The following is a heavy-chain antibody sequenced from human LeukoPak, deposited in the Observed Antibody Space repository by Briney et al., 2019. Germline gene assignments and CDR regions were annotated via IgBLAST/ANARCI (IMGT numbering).Heavy chain of an antibody. Sequence: GGSLRLSCAASGFTFSSYAMSLVLQAPGKGLESVAAISGTGDSTYYADSVQGRFTISRDNSKNTLYLQVSSLRAEHTVVYYCAKDLFHEQWLEDSWGQGNPVTVSS. V-gene: IGHV3-23*01. CDR2: ISGTGDST. D-gene: IGHD6-19*01. CDR3: AKDLFHEQWLEDS. CDR1: GFTFSSYA. J-gene: IGHJ4*02.